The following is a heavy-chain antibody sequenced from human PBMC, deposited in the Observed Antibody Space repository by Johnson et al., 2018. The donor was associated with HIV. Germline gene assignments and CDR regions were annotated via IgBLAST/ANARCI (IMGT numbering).Heavy chain of an antibody. D-gene: IGHD3-3*02. J-gene: IGHJ3*02. CDR3: TTVPTVLEVFDI. V-gene: IGHV3-13*01. CDR2: IGTAGDT. CDR1: GFTFSSYD. Sequence: VQLVESGGGVVQPGRSLRLSCAASGFTFSSYDMHWVRQATGKGLEWVSAIGTAGDTYYPGSVKGRFTISRNNSKNTLYLQMNSLKTEDTAVYYCTTVPTVLEVFDIWGQGTMVTVSS.